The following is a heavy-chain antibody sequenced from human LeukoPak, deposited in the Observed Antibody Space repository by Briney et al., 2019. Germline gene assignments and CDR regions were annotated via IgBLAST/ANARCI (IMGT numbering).Heavy chain of an antibody. CDR2: IKTDGSST. J-gene: IGHJ4*02. Sequence: GGSLRLSCAASGFTFSSYWMHWVRQAPGKGLVWVSHIKTDGSSTNYAESVKGRFTISRDNAKNTVYLQMNSLRAEDTAVYYCARDLSGVTGYTYGRGIDYWGQGTLVTVSS. CDR3: ARDLSGVTGYTYGRGIDY. D-gene: IGHD5-18*01. V-gene: IGHV3-74*01. CDR1: GFTFSSYW.